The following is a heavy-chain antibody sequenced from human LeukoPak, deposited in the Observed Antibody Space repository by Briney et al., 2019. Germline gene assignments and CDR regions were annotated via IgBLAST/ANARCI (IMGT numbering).Heavy chain of an antibody. CDR3: ARDSPVFGDAFGI. CDR1: GFTFSDYY. J-gene: IGHJ3*02. CDR2: ISSSGSTI. V-gene: IGHV3-11*04. Sequence: PGGSLRLSCAASGFTFSDYYMSWIRQAPGKGLEWVSYISSSGSTIYYADSVKGRFTISRDNAKNSLYLQMNSLSAEDTAAYYCARDSPVFGDAFGIWGQGTMVTVSS. D-gene: IGHD3-10*01.